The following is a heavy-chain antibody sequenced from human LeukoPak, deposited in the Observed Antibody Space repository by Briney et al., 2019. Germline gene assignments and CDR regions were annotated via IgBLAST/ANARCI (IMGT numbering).Heavy chain of an antibody. D-gene: IGHD2-8*01. CDR3: AREGGSFVRAFDI. CDR1: GFTFSGYS. J-gene: IGHJ3*02. CDR2: ISSSSSYI. Sequence: PGGSLRLSCAASGFTFSGYSMNWVRQAPGKGLEWVSSISSSSSYIYYADSVKGRFTISRDNAKNSLYLQMNSLRAEDTAVYYCAREGGSFVRAFDIWGQGTMVTVSS. V-gene: IGHV3-21*01.